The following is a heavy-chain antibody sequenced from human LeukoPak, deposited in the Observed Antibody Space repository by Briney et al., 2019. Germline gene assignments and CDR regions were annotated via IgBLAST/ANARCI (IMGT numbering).Heavy chain of an antibody. CDR1: GYTFTCYY. CDR2: INPKSGGT. V-gene: IGHV1-2*02. CDR3: ASGVNDYGDFYFDY. Sequence: GASVTVSCKASGYTFTCYYMHWVRQAPGQGLEGMGWINPKSGGTNYAQKFQGRVTMTRDTSITTAYMELSRLRSDDMAVYYCASGVNDYGDFYFDYWGQGTLVTVSS. J-gene: IGHJ4*02. D-gene: IGHD4-17*01.